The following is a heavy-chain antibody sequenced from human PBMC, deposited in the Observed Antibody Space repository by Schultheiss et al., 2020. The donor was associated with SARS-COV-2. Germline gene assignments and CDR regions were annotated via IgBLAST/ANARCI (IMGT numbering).Heavy chain of an antibody. Sequence: GGSLRLSCAASGFTFSSYAMHWVRQAPGKGLEWVAVISYDGSNKYYADSVKGRFTISRDNSKNTLYLQMNSLRAEDTAVYYCASFGEEHYYYYGMDVWGQGTTVTVSS. D-gene: IGHD3-10*01. V-gene: IGHV3-30-3*01. CDR2: ISYDGSNK. J-gene: IGHJ6*02. CDR3: ASFGEEHYYYYGMDV. CDR1: GFTFSSYA.